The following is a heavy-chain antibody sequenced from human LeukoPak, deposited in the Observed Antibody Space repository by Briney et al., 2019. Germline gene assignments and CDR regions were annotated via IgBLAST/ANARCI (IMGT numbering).Heavy chain of an antibody. J-gene: IGHJ3*02. Sequence: GGSLRLSCAASGFTFSSYSMNWVRQAPGKGLEWVSSISSSSSYIYYADSVKGRFIISRDNAKNSLYLQMNSLRAEDTAVYYCARETDNTWAYAFDIWGQGTMVTVSS. CDR3: ARETDNTWAYAFDI. CDR1: GFTFSSYS. CDR2: ISSSSSYI. V-gene: IGHV3-21*01. D-gene: IGHD1-14*01.